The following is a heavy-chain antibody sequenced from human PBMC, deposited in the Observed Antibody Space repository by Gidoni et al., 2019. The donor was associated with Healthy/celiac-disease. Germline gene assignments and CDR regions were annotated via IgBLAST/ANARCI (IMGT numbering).Heavy chain of an antibody. CDR1: GFTFSSYG. CDR2: ISYDGSNK. D-gene: IGHD1-26*01. V-gene: IGHV3-30*18. J-gene: IGHJ4*02. Sequence: QVQLVESGGGVVQPGRSMRLSCAASGFTFSSYGMHWVRQAPGKGLEWVAVISYDGSNKYYADSVKGRFTISRDNSKNTLYLQMNSLRAEDTAVYYCAKEKWELLVELVDYWGQGTLVTVSS. CDR3: AKEKWELLVELVDY.